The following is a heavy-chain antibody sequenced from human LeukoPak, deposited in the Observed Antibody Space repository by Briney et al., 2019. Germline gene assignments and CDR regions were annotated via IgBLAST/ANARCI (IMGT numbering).Heavy chain of an antibody. CDR3: ARESRIQRVWSGYPRGFDP. D-gene: IGHD3-3*01. J-gene: IGHJ5*02. CDR2: INPNSGGT. Sequence: ASVKVSCKASGYTFTGYYMHWVRQAPGQGLEWMGWINPNSGGTNYAQKFQGRVTMTRDTSISTAYMELSSLRSEDTAVYCCARESRIQRVWSGYPRGFDPWGQGTLVTVSS. CDR1: GYTFTGYY. V-gene: IGHV1-2*02.